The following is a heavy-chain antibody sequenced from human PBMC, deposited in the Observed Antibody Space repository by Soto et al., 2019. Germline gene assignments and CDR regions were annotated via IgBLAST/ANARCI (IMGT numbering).Heavy chain of an antibody. D-gene: IGHD3-22*01. CDR3: ARDRLPMVVVVMGWFDP. V-gene: IGHV3-11*01. J-gene: IGHJ5*02. Sequence: GGSLRLSCAASGFSFRDYYMSWIRQAPGKGLEWISYISGSGNTIYYADSVKGRFIISRDNAKNSLFLQMNSLRADDTAVYYCARDRLPMVVVVMGWFDPWGQGXLVTVSS. CDR2: ISGSGNTI. CDR1: GFSFRDYY.